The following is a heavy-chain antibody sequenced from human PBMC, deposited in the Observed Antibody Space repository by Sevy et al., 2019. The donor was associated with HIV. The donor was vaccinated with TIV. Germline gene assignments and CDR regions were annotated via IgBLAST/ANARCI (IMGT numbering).Heavy chain of an antibody. D-gene: IGHD1-20*01. Sequence: GGSLRLSCAASGFTFSAHAMHWVRQGPGKGLEWVALLSYDGNTKYYADSVKGRFTISRDNSKNTLYLQMDSLRTEDTAVYYCAREGGYSINWSPFYWGQGTLVTVSS. V-gene: IGHV3-30-3*01. J-gene: IGHJ4*02. CDR2: LSYDGNTK. CDR1: GFTFSAHA. CDR3: AREGGYSINWSPFY.